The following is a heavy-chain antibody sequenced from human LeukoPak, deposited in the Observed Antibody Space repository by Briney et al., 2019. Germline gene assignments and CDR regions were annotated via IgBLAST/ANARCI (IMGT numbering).Heavy chain of an antibody. CDR3: AKGAWFDD. D-gene: IGHD3-16*01. V-gene: IGHV3-23*01. Sequence: GGSLRPSCAAPGFTFTTYDMTGARQAPGKGQKWVSVTRVSDGSTHYADSVKGRFTISRDNSKNTLYLQMNSLRAEDTAVYYCAKGAWFDDWGQGTPVSVSS. CDR2: TRVSDGST. J-gene: IGHJ4*02. CDR1: GFTFTTYD.